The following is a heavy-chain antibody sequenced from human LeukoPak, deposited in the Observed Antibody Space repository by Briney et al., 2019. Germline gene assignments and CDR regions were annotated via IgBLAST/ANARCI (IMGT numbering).Heavy chain of an antibody. CDR3: ARGRDYYDSSGYYLAGMDV. Sequence: SEALSLTCAVYGGSFSTYYWSWIRQPPGKGLEWIGEINHSGSTNYNPSLKSRVTISLDTSKNQLSLNLSSVTAADTAVYYCARGRDYYDSSGYYLAGMDVWGQGTTVTVSS. V-gene: IGHV4-34*01. CDR1: GGSFSTYY. D-gene: IGHD3-22*01. CDR2: INHSGST. J-gene: IGHJ6*02.